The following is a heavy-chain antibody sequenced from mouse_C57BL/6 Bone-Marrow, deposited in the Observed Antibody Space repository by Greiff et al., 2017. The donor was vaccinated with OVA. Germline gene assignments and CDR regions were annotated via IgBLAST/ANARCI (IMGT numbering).Heavy chain of an antibody. CDR3: ARYKGRVAVDYFDY. CDR1: GFTFTNYY. V-gene: IGHV7-3*01. J-gene: IGHJ2*01. Sequence: EVQVVESGGGLVQPGDSLSLSCAASGFTFTNYYMSWVRQPPGKALEWLAFIRNKPNGSTTEYIASVKGRFTISRDNSQSILYLQMNALRAEDSATYYCARYKGRVAVDYFDYWGQGTALTVSS. CDR2: IRNKPNGSTT. D-gene: IGHD1-1*01.